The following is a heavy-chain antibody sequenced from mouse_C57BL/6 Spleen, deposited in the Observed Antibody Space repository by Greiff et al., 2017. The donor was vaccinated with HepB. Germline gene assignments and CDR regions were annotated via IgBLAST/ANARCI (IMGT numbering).Heavy chain of an antibody. J-gene: IGHJ2*01. V-gene: IGHV3-6*01. CDR1: GYSITSGYY. Sequence: EVKVEESGPGLVKPSQSLSLTCSVTGYSITSGYYWNWIRQFPGNKLEWMGYISYDGSNNYNPSLKNRISITRDTSKNQFFLKLNSVTTEDTATYYCAREGTTVGDYWGQGTTLTVSS. CDR2: ISYDGSN. D-gene: IGHD1-1*01. CDR3: AREGTTVGDY.